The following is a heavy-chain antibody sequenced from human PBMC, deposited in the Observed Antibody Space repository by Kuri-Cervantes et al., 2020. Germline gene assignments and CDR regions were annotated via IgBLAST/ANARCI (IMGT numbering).Heavy chain of an antibody. V-gene: IGHV1-3*01. CDR3: ARPGCSSTSCYADYYYGMDV. J-gene: IGHJ6*02. Sequence: ASVKVSCKASGYTFTSYAMHWVRQAPGQRLEWMGWINAGNGNTKYSQKFRGRVTITSDRSVSTAYMELSSLRSEDTAVFYCARPGCSSTSCYADYYYGMDVWDQGTTVTVSS. D-gene: IGHD2-2*01. CDR2: INAGNGNT. CDR1: GYTFTSYA.